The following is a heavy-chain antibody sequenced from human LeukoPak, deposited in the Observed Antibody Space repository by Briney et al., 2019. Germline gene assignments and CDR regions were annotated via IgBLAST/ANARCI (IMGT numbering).Heavy chain of an antibody. CDR3: AKSKGITMIVVYAFDI. CDR1: GFTFSDYY. Sequence: PGGSLRLSCAASGFTFSDYYMSWIRQAPGKGLEWVSYISSSGSTIYYADSVKGRFTISRDNAKNSLYLQMNSLRAEDTAVYYCAKSKGITMIVVYAFDIWGQGTMVTVSS. V-gene: IGHV3-11*01. J-gene: IGHJ3*02. CDR2: ISSSGSTI. D-gene: IGHD3-22*01.